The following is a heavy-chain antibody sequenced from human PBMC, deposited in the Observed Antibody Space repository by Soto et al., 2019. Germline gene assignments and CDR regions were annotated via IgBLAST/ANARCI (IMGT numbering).Heavy chain of an antibody. CDR1: GVSISGYY. CDR2: IYYSGYT. D-gene: IGHD5-12*01. V-gene: IGHV4-59*01. Sequence: QVQLQESGPGLVKPSETLSLTCAVSGVSISGYYWSWIRQPPGKRLEWIGYIYYSGYTNYKPSLTIRVTISVDRSKNQFSLERRSVTASDTSVYYCARDSVGSGYDWGQGTLVTVSS. J-gene: IGHJ4*02. CDR3: ARDSVGSGYD.